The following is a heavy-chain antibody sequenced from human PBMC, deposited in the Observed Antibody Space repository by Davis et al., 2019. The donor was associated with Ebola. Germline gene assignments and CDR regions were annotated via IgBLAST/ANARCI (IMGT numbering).Heavy chain of an antibody. V-gene: IGHV1-3*01. J-gene: IGHJ5*02. CDR2: INAGNGNT. D-gene: IGHD3-10*01. Sequence: ASVKVSCKASGYTFTSYAMHWVRQAPGQRLEWMGWINAGNGNTKYSQKFQGRVTITRDTSASTAYMELSSLRSEDTAVYYCARDCIGAMVQEVIGWFDPWGQGTLVTVSS. CDR1: GYTFTSYA. CDR3: ARDCIGAMVQEVIGWFDP.